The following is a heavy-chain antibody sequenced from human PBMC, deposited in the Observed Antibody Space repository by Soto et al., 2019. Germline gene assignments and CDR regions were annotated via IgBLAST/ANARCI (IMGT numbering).Heavy chain of an antibody. CDR2: IKSRAGGGST. J-gene: IGHJ4*02. D-gene: IGHD1-26*01. CDR3: XXSAVGPTGALADY. Sequence: EVQLVESGGGLVKPGGSLRVSCAASGFTSSKDWMSWVRQAPGKGLEWVGRIKSRAGGGSTDYAAPVKGRFTISRDDSKNTLYLQMNSLKTEDXXXXXXXXSAVGPTGALADYWGQGTLXTVSS. CDR1: GFTSSKDW. V-gene: IGHV3-15*01.